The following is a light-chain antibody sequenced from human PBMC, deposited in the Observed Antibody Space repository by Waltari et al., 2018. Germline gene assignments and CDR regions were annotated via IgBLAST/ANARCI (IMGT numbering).Light chain of an antibody. CDR2: GAS. Sequence: EIVMTQSPVTLSVSPGERATLSCRASQSVGNNLALYQQKPGQAPRLLIYGASTRATGIPGRFTGSGSVTEFTLTISSLQSDDFAVYQCQHYNKWPPAFGLGTKVEIK. V-gene: IGKV3-15*01. CDR3: QHYNKWPPA. CDR1: QSVGNN. J-gene: IGKJ1*01.